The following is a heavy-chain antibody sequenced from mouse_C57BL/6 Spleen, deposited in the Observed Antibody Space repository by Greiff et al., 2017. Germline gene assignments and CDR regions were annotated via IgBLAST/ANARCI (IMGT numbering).Heavy chain of an antibody. J-gene: IGHJ1*03. CDR3: VRDGYYHWYFDV. Sequence: EVKLVESGGGLVQPKGSLKLSCAASGFSFNTYAMNWVRQAPGKGLEWVARIRSKSNNYATYYADSVKDRFTISRDDSESMLYLQMNNLKTEDTAMYYCVRDGYYHWYFDVWGTGTTVTVSS. D-gene: IGHD2-3*01. CDR1: GFSFNTYA. CDR2: IRSKSNNYAT. V-gene: IGHV10-1*01.